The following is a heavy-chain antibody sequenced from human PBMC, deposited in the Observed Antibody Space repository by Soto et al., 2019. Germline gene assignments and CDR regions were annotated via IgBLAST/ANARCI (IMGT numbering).Heavy chain of an antibody. V-gene: IGHV3-48*02. CDR3: ARDGYYYDSSGLLFDY. Sequence: EVQLVESGGGLVQPGGSLRLSCAASGFTFSSYSMNWVRQAPGKGLEWVPYISSSSSTIYYADSVKGRFTISRDNAKNSLYLQMNSLRDEDTAVYYCARDGYYYDSSGLLFDYWGQGTLVTVSS. CDR1: GFTFSSYS. D-gene: IGHD3-22*01. J-gene: IGHJ4*02. CDR2: ISSSSSTI.